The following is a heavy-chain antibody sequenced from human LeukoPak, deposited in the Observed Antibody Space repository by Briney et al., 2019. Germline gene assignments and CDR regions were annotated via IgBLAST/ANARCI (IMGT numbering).Heavy chain of an antibody. CDR1: GFTFDDYA. CDR3: AKLWDIVVVPAALPLFDY. CDR2: ISWNSGSI. D-gene: IGHD2-2*01. J-gene: IGHJ4*02. Sequence: GGSLRLSCAASGFTFDDYAMHWVRQAPGKGLEWVSGISWNSGSIGYADSVKGRFTISRDNAKNSLYLQMNSLRAEDTAVYYCAKLWDIVVVPAALPLFDYWGQGTLVTVSS. V-gene: IGHV3-9*01.